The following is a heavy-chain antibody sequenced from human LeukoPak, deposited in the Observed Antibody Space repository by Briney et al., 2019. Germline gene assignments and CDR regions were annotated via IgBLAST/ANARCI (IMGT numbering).Heavy chain of an antibody. D-gene: IGHD6-13*01. J-gene: IGHJ6*03. CDR2: IYIDGST. CDR3: ARVPYSTRYYMDV. V-gene: IGHV4-59*10. Sequence: GSLRLSCAASGFTFSSYAMSWVRQAPGKGLEWIGRIYIDGSTTYNPSLKSRFTMSVDTSKSQFSLRLTSVTAADTAVYYCARVPYSTRYYMDVWGKGTTVTVSS. CDR1: GFTFSSYA.